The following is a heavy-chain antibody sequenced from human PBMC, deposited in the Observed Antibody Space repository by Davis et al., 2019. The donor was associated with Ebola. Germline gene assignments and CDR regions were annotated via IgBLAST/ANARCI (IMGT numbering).Heavy chain of an antibody. V-gene: IGHV4-59*01. J-gene: IGHJ6*02. Sequence: MPSETLSLTCSVSDDYISSYYWTWIRQTPGKGLEWIGYTFHTGSTNYNPSLKSGVSISLDTTKNQVSLRVTSVTAADTAVYYCARDNFGFGQNSYYGMDVWGQGTTVIVSS. CDR1: DDYISSYY. CDR3: ARDNFGFGQNSYYGMDV. CDR2: TFHTGST. D-gene: IGHD3-10*01.